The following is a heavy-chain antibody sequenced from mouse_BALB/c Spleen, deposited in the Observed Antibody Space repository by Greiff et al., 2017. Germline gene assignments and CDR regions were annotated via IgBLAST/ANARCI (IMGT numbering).Heavy chain of an antibody. J-gene: IGHJ4*01. CDR3: TGLWVDAMDY. D-gene: IGHD1-1*02. CDR1: GYTFTDYE. CDR2: IDPETGGT. V-gene: IGHV1-15*01. Sequence: QVQLQQSGAELVRPGASVTLSCKASGYTFTDYEMHWVKQTPVHGLEWIGAIDPETGGTAYNQKFKGKATLTADKSSSTAYMELRSLTSEDSAVYCCTGLWVDAMDYWGQGTSVTVSS.